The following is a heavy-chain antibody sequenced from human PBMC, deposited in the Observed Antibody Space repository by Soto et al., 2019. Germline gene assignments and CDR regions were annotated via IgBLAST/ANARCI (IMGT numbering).Heavy chain of an antibody. CDR1: GFTFSSYD. D-gene: IGHD6-19*01. CDR3: ARDISSVAGTDY. Sequence: EVQLVESGGGLVQPGGSLRLSCSASGFTFSSYDMHWVRQGTGKGLEWVSAIGTTGDTYYAGSVKGRFTISRENAKNSLSLQMNSLRAEDTAVYYCARDISSVAGTDYWGQGTLVTVSS. V-gene: IGHV3-13*04. CDR2: IGTTGDT. J-gene: IGHJ4*02.